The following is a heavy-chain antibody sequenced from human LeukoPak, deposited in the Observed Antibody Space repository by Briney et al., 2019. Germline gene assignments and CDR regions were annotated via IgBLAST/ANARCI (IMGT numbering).Heavy chain of an antibody. CDR1: GFTVSSNY. D-gene: IGHD4-17*01. CDR2: IYTDDTT. Sequence: GGSLRLSCAASGFTVSSNYMNWVRQAPGKGLEWVSLIYTDDTTYYADSVKGRFTISRDNAKNSLYLQMNSLRAEDTAVYYCAREVEYGDYRDQDAFDIWGQGTMVTVSS. V-gene: IGHV3-66*01. CDR3: AREVEYGDYRDQDAFDI. J-gene: IGHJ3*02.